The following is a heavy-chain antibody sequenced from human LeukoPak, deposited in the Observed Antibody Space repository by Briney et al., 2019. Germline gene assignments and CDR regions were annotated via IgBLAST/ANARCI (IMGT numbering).Heavy chain of an antibody. CDR2: IYHSGST. CDR1: GGSISSRNW. J-gene: IGHJ4*02. V-gene: IGHV4-4*02. D-gene: IGHD1-26*01. CDR3: ARRRQGNSGSYYGY. Sequence: SSETLSLTCAVSGGSISSRNWWSWVRQPPGKGLEWIGEIYHSGSTNYNPSLKTRVTISVDKSKNQFSLKLSSVTAADTAVYYCARRRQGNSGSYYGYWGQGTLVTVSS.